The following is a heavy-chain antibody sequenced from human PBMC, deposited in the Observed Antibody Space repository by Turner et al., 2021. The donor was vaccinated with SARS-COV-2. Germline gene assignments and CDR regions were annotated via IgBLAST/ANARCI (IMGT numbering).Heavy chain of an antibody. V-gene: IGHV1-2*02. CDR2: ISPNSGGT. CDR1: GYTFTGYY. Sequence: QVQLVQSGAEVKKPGASVKVPCKASGYTFTGYYMHWVRQAPGQGLEWMGWISPNSGGTNYAQKFQGRVTMTRDTSISTAYMDLSGLRSDDTAVYYCARVTSLSYYFDYWGQGTLVTVSS. J-gene: IGHJ4*02. CDR3: ARVTSLSYYFDY.